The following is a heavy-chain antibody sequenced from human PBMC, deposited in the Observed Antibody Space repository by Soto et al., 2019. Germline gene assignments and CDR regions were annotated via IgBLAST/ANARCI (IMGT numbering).Heavy chain of an antibody. CDR1: GFTFSSYA. CDR3: APSGSYYYYYYGMDV. Sequence: GGSLRLSCAASGFTFSSYAMSWVRQAPGKGLEWVSAISGSGGSTYYADSVKGRFTISRDNSKNTLYLQMNSLRAEDTAVYYCAPSGSYYYYYYGMDVWGQGTTVTVSS. V-gene: IGHV3-23*01. J-gene: IGHJ6*02. D-gene: IGHD1-26*01. CDR2: ISGSGGST.